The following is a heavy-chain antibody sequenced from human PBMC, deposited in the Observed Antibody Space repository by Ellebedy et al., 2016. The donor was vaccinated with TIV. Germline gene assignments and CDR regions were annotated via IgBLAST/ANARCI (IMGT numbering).Heavy chain of an antibody. Sequence: MPSETLSLTCSVSGGSISSGDYYWSWIRQPPGKGLEWIGYIHHSGPTNYNPSLKSRVTTSLDTLKNQFSLNLGSVTAADTAVNYCARDPALPRGRFDPWGQGTLVTVSS. CDR1: GGSISSGDYY. V-gene: IGHV4-30-4*01. J-gene: IGHJ5*02. CDR2: IHHSGPT. CDR3: ARDPALPRGRFDP.